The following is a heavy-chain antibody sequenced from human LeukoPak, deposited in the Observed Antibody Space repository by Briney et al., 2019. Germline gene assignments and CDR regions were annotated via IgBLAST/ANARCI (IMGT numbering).Heavy chain of an antibody. CDR1: GGSFSGYY. CDR2: INHSGST. D-gene: IGHD4-17*01. J-gene: IGHJ4*02. V-gene: IGHV4-34*01. CDR3: ARHRYGDYNY. Sequence: SETLSLTCAVYGGSFSGYYWSWIRQPPGKGLEWIGEINHSGSTNYNPSLKSRVTISVDTSKNQFSLRLSFVTAADTAVYYCARHRYGDYNYWGQGTLVTVSS.